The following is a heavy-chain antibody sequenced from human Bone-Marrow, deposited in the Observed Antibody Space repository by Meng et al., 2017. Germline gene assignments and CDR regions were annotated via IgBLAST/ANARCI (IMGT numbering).Heavy chain of an antibody. D-gene: IGHD2-21*02. CDR2: INHSGRT. J-gene: IGHJ4*02. CDR3: ARVAYRWGGDCSYFDY. V-gene: IGHV4-34*01. CDR1: GGSFSGYY. Sequence: QVQLQQWGAGLLKPSETLSLTCAVYGGSFSGYYWSWIRQPPGKGLEWIGEINHSGRTNYNPSLKSRVTISVDTSKNQFSLKLSSVTAADTAVYYCARVAYRWGGDCSYFDYWGQGTLVTVSS.